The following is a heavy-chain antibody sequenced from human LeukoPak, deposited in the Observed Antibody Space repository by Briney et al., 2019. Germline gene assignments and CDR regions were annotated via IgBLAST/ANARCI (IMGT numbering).Heavy chain of an antibody. CDR1: GGSISSYY. J-gene: IGHJ3*02. V-gene: IGHV4-59*01. Sequence: SETLSLTCTVSGGSISSYYWSWIRQPPGKGLEWIGYIYYSGSTNYNPSLKSRVTMSVDTSKNQFSLELSSVTAADTAVYYCARGYCSGGSCYSDDAFDIWGQGTMVTVSS. CDR2: IYYSGST. CDR3: ARGYCSGGSCYSDDAFDI. D-gene: IGHD2-15*01.